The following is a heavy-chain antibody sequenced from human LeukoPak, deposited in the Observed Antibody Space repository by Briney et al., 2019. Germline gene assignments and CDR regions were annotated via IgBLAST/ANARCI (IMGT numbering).Heavy chain of an antibody. V-gene: IGHV3-23*01. D-gene: IGHD3-10*01. J-gene: IGHJ4*02. CDR2: ISGSGGST. CDR1: GFTFSSYG. Sequence: PGGTLRLSCAASGFTFSSYGMSWVRQAPGKGLEWVSAISGSGGSTYYADSVKGRFTISRDNSKNTLYLQMNSLRAEDTAVYYCARGMVWGVSAPDNWGQGTLVTVSS. CDR3: ARGMVWGVSAPDN.